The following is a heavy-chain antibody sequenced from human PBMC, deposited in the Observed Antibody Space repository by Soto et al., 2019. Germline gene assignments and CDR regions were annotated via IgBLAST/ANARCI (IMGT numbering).Heavy chain of an antibody. Sequence: QVQLQQWGAGLLKSSETLSLTCSVYDGSFSGYYWSWIRQPPGKGLEWIGEISHSGITKYNPSLKSRVTISVDTSKHQFSLRLTSVTAADTAVYYCARHGDCYFDYWGHVSLVTVSS. D-gene: IGHD4-17*01. CDR1: DGSFSGYY. CDR3: ARHGDCYFDY. CDR2: ISHSGIT. J-gene: IGHJ4*01. V-gene: IGHV4-34*01.